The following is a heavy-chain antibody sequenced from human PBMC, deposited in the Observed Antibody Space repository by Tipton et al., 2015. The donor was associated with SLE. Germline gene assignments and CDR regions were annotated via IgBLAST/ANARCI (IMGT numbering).Heavy chain of an antibody. J-gene: IGHJ4*02. CDR3: AREGSSWFTN. Sequence: TLSLTCAVYGGSFSSYYWSWIRQPPGKGLEWIGYIYYSGSTNYNPSLKSRVTISVDTSKNQFSLKLSSVTAADTAVYYCAREGSSWFTNWGQGTLVTVSS. D-gene: IGHD6-13*01. V-gene: IGHV4-59*12. CDR2: IYYSGST. CDR1: GGSFSSYY.